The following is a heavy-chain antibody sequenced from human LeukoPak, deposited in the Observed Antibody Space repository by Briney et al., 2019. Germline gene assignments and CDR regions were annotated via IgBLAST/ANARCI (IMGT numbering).Heavy chain of an antibody. D-gene: IGHD2-2*01. CDR3: ARDLLVVVPAAISGSNI. Sequence: ASVMVSCKASGYTFTSYCISWVRQAPGQGLEWMVWISAYNGNTNYAQKLQGRVTMTTDTSTSTTYMELRSLRSDDTAVYYCARDLLVVVPAAISGSNIWGQGTMVTVSS. V-gene: IGHV1-18*01. J-gene: IGHJ3*02. CDR2: ISAYNGNT. CDR1: GYTFTSYC.